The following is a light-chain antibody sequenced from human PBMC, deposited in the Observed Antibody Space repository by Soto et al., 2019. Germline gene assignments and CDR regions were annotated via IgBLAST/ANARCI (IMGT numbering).Light chain of an antibody. CDR1: QSVSSY. CDR2: DAS. J-gene: IGKJ4*01. Sequence: EIVLTQSPATLSLSPGERATLSCRASQSVSSYLAWYQQKPGQAPRLLIYDASNRANGIPARFSGSGSGTDFTLTISSLEPEDFEVYYCQQYGSSPPTLGGGTKVDIK. V-gene: IGKV3-11*01. CDR3: QQYGSSPPT.